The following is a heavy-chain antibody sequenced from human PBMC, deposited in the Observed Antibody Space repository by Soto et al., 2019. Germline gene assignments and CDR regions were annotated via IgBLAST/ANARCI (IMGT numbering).Heavy chain of an antibody. J-gene: IGHJ4*02. CDR3: ARGGVV. CDR2: ISERGITT. CDR1: VFHFSNFY. V-gene: IGHV3-48*03. Sequence: GGSLSLSCVASVFHFSNFYMNWVRQPPGGGLEWISLISERGITTTYANSVRSRFTISRGNARSSLYLQMDRLTVEDTGTYYCARGGVVWGQGALVTVS. D-gene: IGHD2-8*01.